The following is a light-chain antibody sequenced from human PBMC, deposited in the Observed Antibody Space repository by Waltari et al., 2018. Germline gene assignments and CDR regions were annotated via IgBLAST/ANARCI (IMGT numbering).Light chain of an antibody. CDR2: DAS. J-gene: IGKJ4*01. CDR3: QQRSSWLT. Sequence: EIVLTQSPATLSLSPGERATLSCRASQSVRNYLAWYQQKPGQAPRLLIYDASNRATGSPARFSGSGSGTDFTLTISSLEPEDFAVYYCQQRSSWLTFGGGTKVEIK. V-gene: IGKV3-11*01. CDR1: QSVRNY.